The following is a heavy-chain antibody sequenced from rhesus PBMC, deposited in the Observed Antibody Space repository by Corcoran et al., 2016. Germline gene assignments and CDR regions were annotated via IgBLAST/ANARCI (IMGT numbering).Heavy chain of an antibody. D-gene: IGHD6-25*01. Sequence: EVQLVESGGGLAKPGGSLRLSCAASGFTFSSYWMNWVRQAPGKGLEWVSAINSGGGSTYYADSVKGRFTSSRDNAKNTLSLQMNSLRAEDTAVYYCAKEWGYSGSDYWGQGVLVTVSS. CDR1: GFTFSSYW. CDR3: AKEWGYSGSDY. J-gene: IGHJ4*01. CDR2: INSGGGST. V-gene: IGHV3S25*01.